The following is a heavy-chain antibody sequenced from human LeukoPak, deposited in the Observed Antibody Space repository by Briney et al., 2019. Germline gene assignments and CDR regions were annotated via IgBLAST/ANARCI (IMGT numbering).Heavy chain of an antibody. CDR3: ARDLNLYDSSGYYPR. V-gene: IGHV3-48*02. CDR2: ISSSSGTI. D-gene: IGHD3-22*01. Sequence: PGGSLRLSCAASGFTFSSYSMNWVRQAPGKGLEWVSYISSSSGTIYYVDSVKGRFTISRDNAENSLYLQMNSLRDEDTAVYYCARDLNLYDSSGYYPRRGQGTLVTVSS. J-gene: IGHJ4*02. CDR1: GFTFSSYS.